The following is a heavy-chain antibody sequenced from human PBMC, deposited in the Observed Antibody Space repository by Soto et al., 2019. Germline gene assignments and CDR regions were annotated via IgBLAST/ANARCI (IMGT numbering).Heavy chain of an antibody. V-gene: IGHV5-51*01. CDR1: GYSFTSYW. Sequence: GESLKISCKGSGYSFTSYWIGWVRQMPGKGLEWMGIIYPGDSDTRYSPSFQGQVTISADKSISTAYLQWSSLKASDTAMYYCARLADIVVVPAAPDYWGQGTLVTVSS. J-gene: IGHJ4*02. CDR3: ARLADIVVVPAAPDY. CDR2: IYPGDSDT. D-gene: IGHD2-2*01.